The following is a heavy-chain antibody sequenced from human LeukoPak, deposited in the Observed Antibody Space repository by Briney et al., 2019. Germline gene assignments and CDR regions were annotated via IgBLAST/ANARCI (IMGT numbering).Heavy chain of an antibody. CDR2: IHSDGSSA. Sequence: GGSLRLSCAAPGFIFSSYWMHWVRQAQGKGLVWVSRIHSDGSSAIYADSVKGRFTISRDNPKNTLYLQMNSLRVDDTAVYYCAGHFGSGRWHYYYMDVWGKGTTVTVSS. D-gene: IGHD3-10*01. V-gene: IGHV3-74*01. CDR3: AGHFGSGRWHYYYMDV. J-gene: IGHJ6*03. CDR1: GFIFSSYW.